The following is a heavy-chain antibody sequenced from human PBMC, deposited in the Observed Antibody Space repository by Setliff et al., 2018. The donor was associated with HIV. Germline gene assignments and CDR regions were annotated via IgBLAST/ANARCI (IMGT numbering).Heavy chain of an antibody. Sequence: ASVKVSCKASGYTFSSYDINWVRQATGQGLEWMGWMNPNSGNTGYAQKFQGRVTMTRDTSISTAYMEPNNLKFGDTAVYYCARARRDSYDRGRRNHYYIDVWGKGTTVTSP. CDR3: ARARRDSYDRGRRNHYYIDV. D-gene: IGHD3-22*01. CDR2: MNPNSGNT. J-gene: IGHJ6*03. CDR1: GYTFSSYD. V-gene: IGHV1-8*02.